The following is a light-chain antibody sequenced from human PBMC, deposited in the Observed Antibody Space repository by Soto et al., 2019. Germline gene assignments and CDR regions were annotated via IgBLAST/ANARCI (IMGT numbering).Light chain of an antibody. V-gene: IGKV1-12*01. J-gene: IGKJ4*01. CDR1: RNINTW. CDR3: HQANTLPLT. Sequence: DFQMTQSPSSVSASVGDRFTITCRASRNINTWSAWYQQKPGKAPKLLIYAASTLQSGVPSRFSGSGSGTDFTLTISNLQPEDFATYYCHQANTLPLTFGGGTKVEIK. CDR2: AAS.